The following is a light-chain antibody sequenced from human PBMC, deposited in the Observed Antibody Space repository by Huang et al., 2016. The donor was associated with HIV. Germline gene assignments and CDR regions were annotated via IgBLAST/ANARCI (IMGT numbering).Light chain of an antibody. V-gene: IGKV3-11*01. CDR1: QSIGSY. CDR2: DAS. CDR3: QQRNNWPPWT. J-gene: IGKJ1*01. Sequence: EIVLTQSPATLSLSPGEGATLSCRASQSIGSYLAWYKQRPGQAPRLLIYDASIRATGIPARFSGRVSGTDFTLTISSLEPEDFAVYYCQQRNNWPPWTFGQGTKVELK.